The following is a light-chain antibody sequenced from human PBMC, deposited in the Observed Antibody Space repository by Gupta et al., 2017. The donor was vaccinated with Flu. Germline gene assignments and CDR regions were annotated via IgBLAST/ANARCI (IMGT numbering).Light chain of an antibody. V-gene: IGKV3-11*01. J-gene: IGKJ4*01. CDR3: QQRYDWPPYS. CDR1: QSVGTF. Sequence: ERATLSCRASQSVGTFLAWYQHKPGQAPRLLIHDVSKRATGIPARFSGSGSGTDFTLTINSLEPEDFAIYYCQQRYDWPPYSFGGGTKVEMK. CDR2: DVS.